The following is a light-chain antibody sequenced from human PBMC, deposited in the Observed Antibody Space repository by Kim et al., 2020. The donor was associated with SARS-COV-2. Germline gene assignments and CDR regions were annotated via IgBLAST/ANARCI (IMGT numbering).Light chain of an antibody. J-gene: IGLJ2*01. V-gene: IGLV3-21*04. CDR3: QVWDGSSDHVV. CDR1: NIGTKS. Sequence: APGKTDTISCGGNNIGTKSVHWYLQKSGQATVMVIYYDSDRPSGIPERFSGSNSGNTATLTISRVEAGDEADYYCQVWDGSSDHVVFGGGTQLTVL. CDR2: YDS.